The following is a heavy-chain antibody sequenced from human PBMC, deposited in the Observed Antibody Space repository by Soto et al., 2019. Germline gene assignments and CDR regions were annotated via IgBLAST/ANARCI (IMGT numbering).Heavy chain of an antibody. V-gene: IGHV1-18*01. CDR2: ISAYNGNT. J-gene: IGHJ4*02. D-gene: IGHD3-22*01. CDR3: ARVLSFTLFYYDSGGYYLH. Sequence: ASVKVSCKASGYTFTSYGISWVRQAPGQGLEWMGWISAYNGNTNYAQKLQGRVTMTTDTSTSTAYMELRSLRSDDTAVYYCARVLSFTLFYYDSGGYYLHWGQRALVPVSS. CDR1: GYTFTSYG.